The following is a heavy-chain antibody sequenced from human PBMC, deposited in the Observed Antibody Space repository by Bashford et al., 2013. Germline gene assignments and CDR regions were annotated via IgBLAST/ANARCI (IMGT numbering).Heavy chain of an antibody. V-gene: IGHV3-23*01. Sequence: VRQAPGMGLEWVATIRSSGSPYYAASVKGRFTISRDNSKFTLFLQLNSLRADDTAIFYCARDIAVAGGAYWGQGTLVTVSS. CDR2: IRSSGSP. J-gene: IGHJ4*02. D-gene: IGHD6-19*01. CDR3: ARDIAVAGGAY.